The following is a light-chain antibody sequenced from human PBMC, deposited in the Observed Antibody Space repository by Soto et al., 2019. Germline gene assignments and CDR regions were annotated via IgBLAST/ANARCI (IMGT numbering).Light chain of an antibody. CDR3: GAWDDNLSAYV. CDR1: SSNIGSNT. Sequence: QSVMTQSPSASGTPGQRVTTSCSGGSSNIGSNTVNWYQQLPGTAPRLLIYSNNQWPSGVPDRFSGSKSGTSASLAISGLQSDDEADYYCGAWDDNLSAYVFGTGTKVTVL. J-gene: IGLJ1*01. V-gene: IGLV1-44*01. CDR2: SNN.